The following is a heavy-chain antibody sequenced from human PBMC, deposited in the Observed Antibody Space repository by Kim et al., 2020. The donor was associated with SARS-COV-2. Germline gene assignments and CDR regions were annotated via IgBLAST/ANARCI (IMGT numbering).Heavy chain of an antibody. J-gene: IGHJ5*02. D-gene: IGHD6-19*01. V-gene: IGHV4-59*08. CDR3: ARLLLGQWLVRVGGWFDP. Sequence: KSRVTISVDTSKNQFSLKLSSVTAADTAVYYCARLLLGQWLVRVGGWFDPWGQGTLVTVSS.